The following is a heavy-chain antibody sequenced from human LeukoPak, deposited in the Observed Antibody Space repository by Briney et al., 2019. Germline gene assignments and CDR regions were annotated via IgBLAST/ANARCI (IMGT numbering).Heavy chain of an antibody. CDR3: AKTRPLDSSSWSHGDY. D-gene: IGHD6-13*01. V-gene: IGHV3-23*01. J-gene: IGHJ4*02. Sequence: GSLRLSCVVSGFTFNRCWMSWVRQAPGKGLEWVSAISGSGDSTYYGDSVKGRFTISRDNSKNTLYLQMNSLRAEDTAVYYCAKTRPLDSSSWSHGDYWGQGTLVTVSS. CDR2: ISGSGDST. CDR1: GFTFNRCW.